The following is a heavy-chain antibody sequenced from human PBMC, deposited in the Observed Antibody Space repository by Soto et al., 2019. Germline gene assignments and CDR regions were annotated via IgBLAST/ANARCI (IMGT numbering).Heavy chain of an antibody. CDR2: IIPIFGTA. CDR3: ARRSDYSSSWYDY. D-gene: IGHD6-13*01. V-gene: IGHV1-69*13. Sequence: SVKVSCKASGYTFTSYGISWVRQAPGQGLEWMGGIIPIFGTANYAQKFQGRVAITADESTSTAYMELSSLRSEDTAVYYCARRSDYSSSWYDYWGQGTLVTVSS. J-gene: IGHJ4*02. CDR1: GYTFTSYG.